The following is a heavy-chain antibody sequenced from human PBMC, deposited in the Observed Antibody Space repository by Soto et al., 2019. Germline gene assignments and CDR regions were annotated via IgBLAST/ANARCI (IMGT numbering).Heavy chain of an antibody. CDR1: GYNLTNYG. CDR2: ISTYNGNT. CDR3: ARETGYSSGWSL. V-gene: IGHV1-18*01. Sequence: QVQLVQSGAEVKKPGASVRVSCKASGYNLTNYGISWVRQAPGQGLEWMGWISTYNGNTNYAQRLQGRVTMSTDTSASTAYMELRSLRSDDTAVYYCARETGYSSGWSLWGQGTQVTVSS. D-gene: IGHD6-19*01. J-gene: IGHJ4*02.